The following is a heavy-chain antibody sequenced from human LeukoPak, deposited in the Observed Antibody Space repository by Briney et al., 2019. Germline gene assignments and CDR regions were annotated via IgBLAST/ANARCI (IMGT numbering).Heavy chain of an antibody. V-gene: IGHV3-43*02. Sequence: PGGSVTLFCAAPGFMFHDFAVHSVRQAPGKGLEWVSLISGDGGSTFYADSVKGRFTISRDNSKNSLYLQMNSLRSDDTALYYCARESESSGWYDYWGGGTLVTVSS. D-gene: IGHD6-19*01. J-gene: IGHJ4*02. CDR3: ARESESSGWYDY. CDR1: GFMFHDFA. CDR2: ISGDGGST.